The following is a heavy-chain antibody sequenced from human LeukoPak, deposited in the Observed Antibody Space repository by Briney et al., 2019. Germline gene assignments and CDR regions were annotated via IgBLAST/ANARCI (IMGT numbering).Heavy chain of an antibody. V-gene: IGHV4-38-2*02. D-gene: IGHD3-3*01. J-gene: IGHJ4*02. Sequence: SETLSLTCTVSGYSISSGYYWGWIRQPPGKGLEWIGSIYHSGSTYYNPSLKSRVTISVDTSKNQFSLKLSSVTAADTAVYYCARQGYDFWSGYYSYWGQGTLVTASS. CDR2: IYHSGST. CDR3: ARQGYDFWSGYYSY. CDR1: GYSISSGYY.